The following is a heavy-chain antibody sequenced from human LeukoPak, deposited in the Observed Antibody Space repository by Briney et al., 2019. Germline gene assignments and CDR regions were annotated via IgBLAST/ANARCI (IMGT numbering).Heavy chain of an antibody. CDR3: ARGPKRFPRLNWFDP. J-gene: IGHJ5*02. CDR1: GGSFSGYY. D-gene: IGHD3-3*01. V-gene: IGHV4-34*01. Sequence: PSETLSLTCAVYGGSFSGYYWSWIRQPPGKGLEWIGEINHSGSTNYNPSLKSRVTISVDTSKNQFSLKLSSVTAADTAVYYCARGPKRFPRLNWFDPWGQGTLSPSPQ. CDR2: INHSGST.